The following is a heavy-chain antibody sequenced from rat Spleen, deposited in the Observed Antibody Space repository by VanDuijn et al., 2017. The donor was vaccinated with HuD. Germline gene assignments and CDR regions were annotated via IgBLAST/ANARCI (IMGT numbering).Heavy chain of an antibody. CDR3: TRDGTTGLLAYVLDA. V-gene: IGHV2S30*01. D-gene: IGHD1-11*01. J-gene: IGHJ4*01. Sequence: QVQLKESGPGLVQPSQTLSLTCTVSGFSLTDYSVHWVRQPPGKGLEWMGRMKYDGDTYYNSALKSRLSISRDTSKNQVFLKMNSLQTDDTGTYYCTRDGTTGLLAYVLDAWGQGASVTVSS. CDR1: GFSLTDYS. CDR2: MKYDGDT.